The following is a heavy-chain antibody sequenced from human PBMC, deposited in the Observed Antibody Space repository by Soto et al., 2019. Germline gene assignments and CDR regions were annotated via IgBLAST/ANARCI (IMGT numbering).Heavy chain of an antibody. CDR1: GFTVSSYA. J-gene: IGHJ6*03. Sequence: EVQLLESGGGLVQPGGSLRLSCAASGFTVSSYAMSWVRQAPGKGLEWVAVISGSGSTYSADSVKGRFTISRGSSKNTVYLQMNSLRAEDTAVYYCATALRFTFTTGYSMDVWGRGTTVTVSS. CDR3: ATALRFTFTTGYSMDV. D-gene: IGHD3-16*01. CDR2: ISGSGST. V-gene: IGHV3-23*01.